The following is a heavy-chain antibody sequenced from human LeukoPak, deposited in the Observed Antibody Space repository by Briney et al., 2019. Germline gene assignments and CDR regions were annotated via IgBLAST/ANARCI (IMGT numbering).Heavy chain of an antibody. CDR2: IRSKAYGGTT. J-gene: IGHJ4*02. Sequence: GGSLRLSCTASGFTFGDYAMSWVRQAPGKGLEWVGFIRSKAYGGTTEYAASVKGRFTISRGDSKSIAYLQMNSLKTEDTAVYYCTRASLLRQYYFDYWGQGTLVTVSS. CDR1: GFTFGDYA. D-gene: IGHD4-17*01. V-gene: IGHV3-49*04. CDR3: TRASLLRQYYFDY.